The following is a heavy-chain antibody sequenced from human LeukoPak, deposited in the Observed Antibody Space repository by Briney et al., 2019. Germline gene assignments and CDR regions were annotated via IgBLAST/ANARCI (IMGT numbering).Heavy chain of an antibody. CDR1: GYSFTSYW. J-gene: IGHJ3*02. D-gene: IGHD1-26*01. Sequence: GESLKISCKGSGYSFTSYWIGWVRQMPGKGLEWVGIIYPGDSDTRYSPSFQGQVTISADKSISTAYLQWSSLKASDTAMYYCARVGIVGATITKDAFDIWGQGTMVTVSS. CDR2: IYPGDSDT. V-gene: IGHV5-51*01. CDR3: ARVGIVGATITKDAFDI.